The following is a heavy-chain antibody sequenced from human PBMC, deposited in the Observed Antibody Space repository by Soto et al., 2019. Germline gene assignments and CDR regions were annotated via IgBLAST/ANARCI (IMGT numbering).Heavy chain of an antibody. Sequence: SETLSLTCTVSGGSISSYYWSWIRQPPGKGLEWIGYIYYSGSTNYNPSLKSRVAISVDTSKNQFSLKLSSVTAADTAVYYCARGRRWLQGGPFDYWGQGTLVTVSS. CDR3: ARGRRWLQGGPFDY. D-gene: IGHD5-12*01. CDR2: IYYSGST. CDR1: GGSISSYY. J-gene: IGHJ4*02. V-gene: IGHV4-59*01.